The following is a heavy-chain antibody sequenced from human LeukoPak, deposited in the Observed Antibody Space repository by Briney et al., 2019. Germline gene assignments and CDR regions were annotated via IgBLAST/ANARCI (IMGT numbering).Heavy chain of an antibody. J-gene: IGHJ3*02. Sequence: PSETLSLTCSVSGASIRSYFWSWFRQSPGKGLEWIGYVYDNDISNFNPSLESRVTILVDRSKSQFSLKLRSVTAADTAVYYCARGLVLATDDAFDIWGPGTMVTVSS. CDR2: VYDNDIS. CDR3: ARGLVLATDDAFDI. D-gene: IGHD5-12*01. CDR1: GASIRSYF. V-gene: IGHV4-59*01.